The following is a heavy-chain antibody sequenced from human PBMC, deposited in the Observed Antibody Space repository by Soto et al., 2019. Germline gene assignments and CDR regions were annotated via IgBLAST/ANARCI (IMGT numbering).Heavy chain of an antibody. D-gene: IGHD4-4*01. Sequence: GGCLRLSCVTFGLTFRSYGMHWVRQAPGKGLEWVAFISYDGSNKYYADSVKGRFTISRDISKNTLYLQMNSLRPEDTAVYYCAKDLGYRVGNYYFGMDVWGQGTTVTVSS. J-gene: IGHJ6*02. CDR1: GLTFRSYG. V-gene: IGHV3-30*02. CDR3: AKDLGYRVGNYYFGMDV. CDR2: ISYDGSNK.